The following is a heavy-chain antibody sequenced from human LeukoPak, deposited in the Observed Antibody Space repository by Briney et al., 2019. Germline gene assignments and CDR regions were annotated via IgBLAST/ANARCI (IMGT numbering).Heavy chain of an antibody. CDR1: GFTFSGYE. J-gene: IGHJ4*02. V-gene: IGHV3-30*18. Sequence: GRSLRLSCSASGFTFSGYEMHWVRQAPGKGLEWVAVISHDGSNEDYVDSVKGRFTISRDNSKNTLYLEMNSLRVEDTAVYYCAKGPFGSCSSPSCYFFDYWGQGTLVSVSS. CDR3: AKGPFGSCSSPSCYFFDY. D-gene: IGHD2-2*01. CDR2: ISHDGSNE.